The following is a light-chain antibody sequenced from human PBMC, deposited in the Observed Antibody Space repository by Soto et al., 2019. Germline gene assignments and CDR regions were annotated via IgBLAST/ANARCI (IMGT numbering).Light chain of an antibody. J-gene: IGKJ3*01. CDR3: QKYNSAPPIT. Sequence: DIQMTQSPSSLSASVGDRVTITCRASQGISNYLAWYQQKPGKVPKLLIYAASTLQSGVPSRFSGSGSGTDFTLTISSLQPEDVATYYCQKYNSAPPITFGPGNKVDIK. V-gene: IGKV1-27*01. CDR1: QGISNY. CDR2: AAS.